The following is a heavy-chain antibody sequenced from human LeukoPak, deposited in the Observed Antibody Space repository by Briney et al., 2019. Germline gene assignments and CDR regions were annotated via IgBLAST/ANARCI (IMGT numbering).Heavy chain of an antibody. J-gene: IGHJ3*02. CDR3: ARKTNGGWSEDAFDI. Sequence: ASVKVSCKASGYTFTSYGISWVRQAPGQGLEWMGWISAYNGNTNYAQKLQGRVTMTTDTSTSTAYMELRSLRSDDTAVYYCARKTNGGWSEDAFDIWGQGTMVTVSS. V-gene: IGHV1-18*01. D-gene: IGHD6-19*01. CDR1: GYTFTSYG. CDR2: ISAYNGNT.